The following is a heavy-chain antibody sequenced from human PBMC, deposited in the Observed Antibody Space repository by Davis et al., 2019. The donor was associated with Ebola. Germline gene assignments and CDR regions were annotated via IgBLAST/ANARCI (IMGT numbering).Heavy chain of an antibody. J-gene: IGHJ4*02. CDR2: VYYNGNT. Sequence: MPSETLSLTCTVSGASVSNPTYYWSWIRQSTGKGLEWIGYVYYNGNTNYSPSLKSRVYISIDTSKNQFSLMLNSVTAADTAVYYCARRRSYSSSPLGYWGQGTLVTVSS. D-gene: IGHD6-13*01. CDR1: GASVSNPTYY. CDR3: ARRRSYSSSPLGY. V-gene: IGHV4-61*01.